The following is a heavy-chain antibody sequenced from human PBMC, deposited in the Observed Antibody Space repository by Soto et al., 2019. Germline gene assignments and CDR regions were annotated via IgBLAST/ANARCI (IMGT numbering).Heavy chain of an antibody. V-gene: IGHV3-72*01. CDR2: TRNKANSYTT. Sequence: EVQLVESGGGLVQPGGSLRLSCAASGFTFSDHYMDWVRQAPGKGLEWVGRTRNKANSYTTEYAASVKGRFTISRDDSKNSLYLQMNSLKAEDTAVYYCVRPSFCSGGSCPFGEDWGQGTLVTVSS. J-gene: IGHJ4*02. CDR1: GFTFSDHY. CDR3: VRPSFCSGGSCPFGED. D-gene: IGHD2-15*01.